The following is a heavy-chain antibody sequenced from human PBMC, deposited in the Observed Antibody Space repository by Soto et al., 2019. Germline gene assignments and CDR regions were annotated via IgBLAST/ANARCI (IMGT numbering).Heavy chain of an antibody. Sequence: SGPTLVNPTQTLTLTCTFSGFSLTTSGMSVSWIRQPPEKALEWLARIDWDDDKYYSTSPKTRLTISKDTSKNQVVLTMTNMDPVDTVSFYCARMKPLTLNHFDYWGQGTLVTVSS. CDR3: ARMKPLTLNHFDY. J-gene: IGHJ4*02. D-gene: IGHD3-9*01. CDR2: IDWDDDK. CDR1: GFSLTTSGMS. V-gene: IGHV2-70*11.